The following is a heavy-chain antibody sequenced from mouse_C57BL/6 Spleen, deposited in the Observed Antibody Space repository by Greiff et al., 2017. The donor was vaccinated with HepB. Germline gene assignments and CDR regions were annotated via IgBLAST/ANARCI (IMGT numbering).Heavy chain of an antibody. D-gene: IGHD2-5*01. CDR2: IFPGSGST. J-gene: IGHJ3*01. CDR3: AYSNYGFAY. Sequence: QVQLQQSGPELVRPGASVKISCKAPGYTFTSRWMQWVRQRPGQGLEWIGEIFPGSGSTYYNEKFKGKATLTVDTSSSTAYMQLSSLTSEDSAVYFCAYSNYGFAYWGQGTLVTVSA. V-gene: IGHV1-56*01. CDR1: GYTFTSRW.